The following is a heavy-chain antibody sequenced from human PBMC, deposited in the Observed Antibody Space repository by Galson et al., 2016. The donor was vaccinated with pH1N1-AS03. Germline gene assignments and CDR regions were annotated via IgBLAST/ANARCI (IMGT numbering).Heavy chain of an antibody. CDR3: AKDHSNFYGMDV. J-gene: IGHJ6*02. D-gene: IGHD4-11*01. Sequence: SLRLSCAASGFTFSSHSMHWARQAPDEGLEWVAFIPYDGNNKYYSDSVKGRFTISRDNSKNTVYLQMNSLRAEDTAVYYCAKDHSNFYGMDVWGQGTTVTVSS. CDR2: IPYDGNNK. V-gene: IGHV3-30*02. CDR1: GFTFSSHS.